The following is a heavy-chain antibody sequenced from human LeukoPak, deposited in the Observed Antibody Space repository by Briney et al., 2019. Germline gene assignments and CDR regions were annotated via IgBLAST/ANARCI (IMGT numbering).Heavy chain of an antibody. CDR1: GDSLNNFY. J-gene: IGHJ4*02. Sequence: SETLSLTCTVSGDSLNNFYWSWIRQPAEKGLEWIGRIDTRGNTWYNPSLKSRLSMSLDTSKNQFSLRLNSVTAADTAMYYCARGLVSEIPGYDFENYFEYWGQGTLVTVSS. D-gene: IGHD5-12*01. V-gene: IGHV4-4*07. CDR3: ARGLVSEIPGYDFENYFEY. CDR2: IDTRGNT.